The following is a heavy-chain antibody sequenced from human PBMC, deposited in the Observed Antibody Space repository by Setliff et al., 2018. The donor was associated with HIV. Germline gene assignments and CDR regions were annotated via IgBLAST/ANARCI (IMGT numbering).Heavy chain of an antibody. CDR2: IYYNGGT. Sequence: SETLSLTCTVSGASIRSGGFYWNWIRHRPGKGLEWIGYIYYNGGTNYSPSLKSRLTMSVDTSKNQFSLRLTSVTDADTAVYYCARGAGLGREGEYFHHWGQGTLVTVSS. CDR1: GASIRSGGFY. J-gene: IGHJ1*01. V-gene: IGHV4-31*03. CDR3: ARGAGLGREGEYFHH. D-gene: IGHD6-19*01.